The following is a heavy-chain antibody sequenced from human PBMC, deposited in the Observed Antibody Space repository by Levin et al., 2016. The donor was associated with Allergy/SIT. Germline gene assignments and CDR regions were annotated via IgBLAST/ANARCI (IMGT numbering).Heavy chain of an antibody. CDR1: GFIFGNYG. V-gene: IGHV3-21*01. J-gene: IGHJ6*02. CDR2: ITSTSTYI. Sequence: GGSLRLSCVASGFIFGNYGMSWVRQAPGKGLEWLSSITSTSTYIFYADSVKGRFTISRDNAENSLYLQMNSLRAEDTAVYYCARFYIPSVNQHYYGMDVWGQGTTVTVSS. CDR3: ARFYIPSVNQHYYGMDV. D-gene: IGHD2-21*01.